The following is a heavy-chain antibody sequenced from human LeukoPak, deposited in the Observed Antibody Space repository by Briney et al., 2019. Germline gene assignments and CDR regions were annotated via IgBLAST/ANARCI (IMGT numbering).Heavy chain of an antibody. D-gene: IGHD6-19*01. CDR3: ARRGIAVAGIDY. CDR1: GGPISSSSYY. Sequence: SETLSLTCTVSGGPISSSSYYWGWIRQPPGKGLEWIGSIYYSGSTYYNPSLKSRITISVDTSKNQFSLKLNSVTAADTAVYYCARRGIAVAGIDYWGQGTLVTVSS. V-gene: IGHV4-39*01. J-gene: IGHJ4*02. CDR2: IYYSGST.